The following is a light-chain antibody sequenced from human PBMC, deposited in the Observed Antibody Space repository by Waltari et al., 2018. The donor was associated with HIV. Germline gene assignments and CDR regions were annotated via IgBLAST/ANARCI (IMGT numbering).Light chain of an antibody. Sequence: EIVLTQSPGTLSLSPGDRATLSCRVSQSVSSSSLAWYQHKPGQAPRLLIHGASNRATGIPDRFSGSGSGTDFTLTISRLEPEDFAVYYCHHYGSSPPYTFGQGTKLEIK. CDR3: HHYGSSPPYT. V-gene: IGKV3-20*01. CDR1: QSVSSSS. CDR2: GAS. J-gene: IGKJ2*01.